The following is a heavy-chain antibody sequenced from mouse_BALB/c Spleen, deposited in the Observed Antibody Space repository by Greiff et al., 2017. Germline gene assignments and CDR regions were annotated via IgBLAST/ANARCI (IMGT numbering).Heavy chain of an antibody. J-gene: IGHJ2*01. D-gene: IGHD2-3*01. Sequence: VQLQQSGPELVKPGASVRISCKASGYTFTSYYIHWVKQRPGQGLEWIGWIYPGNVNTKYNEKFKGKATLTADKSSSTAYMQLSSLTSEDSAVYFCAREEGGLLPFDYWGQGTTLTVSS. CDR3: AREEGGLLPFDY. CDR1: GYTFTSYY. V-gene: IGHV1S56*01. CDR2: IYPGNVNT.